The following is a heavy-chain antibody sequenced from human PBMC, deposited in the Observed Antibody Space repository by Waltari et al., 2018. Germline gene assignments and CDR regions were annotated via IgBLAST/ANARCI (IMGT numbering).Heavy chain of an antibody. CDR1: GYTFTSSY. J-gene: IGHJ4*02. Sequence: QVQLVQSGAEVKKPGASVKVSCKASGYTFTSSYMHWVRQAPGQGLEWRGIINPSGGSTSYAQKFEGRVTMTRDTSTSTVYMELSSLRSEDTAVYYCAREVAAGSDYWGQGTLVTVSS. V-gene: IGHV1-46*01. D-gene: IGHD6-13*01. CDR3: AREVAAGSDY. CDR2: INPSGGST.